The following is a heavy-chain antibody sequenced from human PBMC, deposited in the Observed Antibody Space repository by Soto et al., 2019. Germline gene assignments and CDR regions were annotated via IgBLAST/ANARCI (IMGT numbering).Heavy chain of an antibody. CDR2: ISGSGGST. V-gene: IGHV3-23*01. Sequence: GGSLRLSCAASGFTFSSYAMSWVRQAPGKGLEWVSAISGSGGSTYYADSVKGRFTISRDNSKNTLYLQMNSLRAEDTAVYYCAKGQKGRYYDDSSGYYCFDCWGQGTLVAISS. J-gene: IGHJ4*02. D-gene: IGHD3-22*01. CDR3: AKGQKGRYYDDSSGYYCFDC. CDR1: GFTFSSYA.